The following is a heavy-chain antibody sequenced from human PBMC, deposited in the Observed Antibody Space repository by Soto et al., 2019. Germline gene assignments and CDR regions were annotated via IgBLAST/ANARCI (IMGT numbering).Heavy chain of an antibody. CDR2: IYWDDDK. CDR1: GFSLSTSGVG. J-gene: IGHJ5*02. V-gene: IGHV2-5*02. Sequence: QITLKESGPTLVKPTQTLTLTCTFSGFSLSTSGVGVGWIRQPPGKALEWLALIYWDDDKRYSPSLKSRLTLTTDTSKNQVVLTMTHMDPVDTATYYCAHRPHTYYDFWSGYYGNWFDPWGQGTLVTVSS. CDR3: AHRPHTYYDFWSGYYGNWFDP. D-gene: IGHD3-3*01.